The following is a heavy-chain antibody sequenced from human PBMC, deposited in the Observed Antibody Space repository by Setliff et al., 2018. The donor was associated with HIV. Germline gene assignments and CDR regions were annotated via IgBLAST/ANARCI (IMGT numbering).Heavy chain of an antibody. D-gene: IGHD3-3*01. V-gene: IGHV3-11*04. CDR3: ARVVYDFWSGYYGPYYYYMDV. J-gene: IGHJ6*03. Sequence: GGSLRLSCAASGFPFSDYYMSWIRQAPGKGLEWVSYISSSGSTIYYADSVKGRFTISRDNAKNSLYLQMNSLRAEDTAVYYCARVVYDFWSGYYGPYYYYMDVWGKGTTVTVSS. CDR2: ISSSGSTI. CDR1: GFPFSDYY.